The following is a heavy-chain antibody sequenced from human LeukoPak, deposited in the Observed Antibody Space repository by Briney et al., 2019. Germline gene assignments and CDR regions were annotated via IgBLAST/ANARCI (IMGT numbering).Heavy chain of an antibody. CDR1: GYTFTSYA. J-gene: IGHJ6*02. CDR2: INGGNGNT. CDR3: ARGVYTFYYGLDV. D-gene: IGHD5-18*01. V-gene: IGHV1-3*01. Sequence: ASVKVSCKASGYTFTSYAMHWVRQAPGQRLEWMGWINGGNGNTKYSQKFQGRVTITRDTSASTAYMELSSLRSEDTAVYYCARGVYTFYYGLDVWGQGTTVTVSS.